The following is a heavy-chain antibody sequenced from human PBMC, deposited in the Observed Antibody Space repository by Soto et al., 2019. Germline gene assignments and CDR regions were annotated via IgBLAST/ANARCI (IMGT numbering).Heavy chain of an antibody. Sequence: ASVKASCKASGYPFTSYGISGVRQAPGQGLEWMGWISAYNGNTNYAQKFQGRVTMTTDTSRSTAYMELRSLRSDDTAVYFCASHRNGYNKEDAFDIWGQGTMVTVSS. CDR2: ISAYNGNT. V-gene: IGHV1-18*04. CDR1: GYPFTSYG. J-gene: IGHJ3*02. CDR3: ASHRNGYNKEDAFDI. D-gene: IGHD5-12*01.